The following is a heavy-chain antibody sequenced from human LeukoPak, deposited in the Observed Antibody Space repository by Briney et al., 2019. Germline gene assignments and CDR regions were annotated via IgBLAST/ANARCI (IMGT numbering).Heavy chain of an antibody. CDR3: ARDCGGSCFTPDFDY. CDR1: GFTFSDYY. D-gene: IGHD2-15*01. V-gene: IGHV3-11*06. J-gene: IGHJ4*02. Sequence: PGGSLRLSCAASGFTFSDYYMSWIRQAPGKGLEWVSYISSSSSYTNYADSVKGRFTIPRDNAKNSLYLQMNSLRAEDTAVYYCARDCGGSCFTPDFDYWGQGTLVTVSS. CDR2: ISSSSSYT.